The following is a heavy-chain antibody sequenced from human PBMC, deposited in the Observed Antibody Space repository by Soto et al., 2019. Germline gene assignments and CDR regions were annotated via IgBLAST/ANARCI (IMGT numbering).Heavy chain of an antibody. CDR3: AGGNDKTWDSDY. J-gene: IGHJ4*02. Sequence: GWSLRLSCAASGFTFSSYWMSWVRQAPGKGLEWVANIIRDGAETFYVDSVKGRFTISRDNSKNSLYLQMNNLRAEDTAVYYCAGGNDKTWDSDYWGQGTLVTVSS. D-gene: IGHD7-27*01. CDR1: GFTFSSYW. V-gene: IGHV3-7*03. CDR2: IIRDGAET.